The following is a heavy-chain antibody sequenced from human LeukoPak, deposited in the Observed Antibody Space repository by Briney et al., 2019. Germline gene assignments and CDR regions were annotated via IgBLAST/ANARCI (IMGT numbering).Heavy chain of an antibody. CDR3: ARDPGIAAPRDAFDI. CDR1: GGSISSYY. V-gene: IGHV4-4*07. CDR2: IYTSGST. D-gene: IGHD6-13*01. J-gene: IGHJ3*02. Sequence: SETLSLTCTVSGGSISSYYWSWIRQPAGKGLGWIGRIYTSGSTNYNPSLKSRVTMSVDTSKNQFSLKLSSVTAADTAVYYCARDPGIAAPRDAFDIWGQGTMVTVSS.